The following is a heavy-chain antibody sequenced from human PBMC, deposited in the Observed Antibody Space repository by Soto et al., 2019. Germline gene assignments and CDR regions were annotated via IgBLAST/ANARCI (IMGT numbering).Heavy chain of an antibody. Sequence: ASVKVSCKASGYTFTSYDIKWVRQATGQGLEWMGWMNPNSGNTGYAQKFQGRVTMTRNTSISTAYMGLSSLRSEDTAVYYCARHGEGQYMGYGDYAQMTQYFQHWGQGTLVTVSS. J-gene: IGHJ1*01. CDR2: MNPNSGNT. CDR3: ARHGEGQYMGYGDYAQMTQYFQH. CDR1: GYTFTSYD. V-gene: IGHV1-8*01. D-gene: IGHD4-17*01.